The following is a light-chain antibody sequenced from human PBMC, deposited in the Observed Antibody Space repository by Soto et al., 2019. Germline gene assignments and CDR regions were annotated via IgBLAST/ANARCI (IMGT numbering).Light chain of an antibody. V-gene: IGLV4-69*01. CDR1: SGHSSYA. CDR2: LNSDGSH. J-gene: IGLJ2*01. CDR3: QTWGTGVV. Sequence: QPVLTQSPSASASLGASVKLTCTLSSGHSSYAIAWHQQQPEKGPRYLMKLNSDGSHSKGDGIPDRFSGPSSGAERYLTISGLQSEDEADYYCQTWGTGVVFGGGTKLTVL.